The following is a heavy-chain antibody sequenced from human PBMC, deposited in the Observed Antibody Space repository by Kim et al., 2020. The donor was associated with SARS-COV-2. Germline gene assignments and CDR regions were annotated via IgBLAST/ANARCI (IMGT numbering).Heavy chain of an antibody. CDR2: INHSGST. J-gene: IGHJ4*02. V-gene: IGHV4-34*01. CDR3: ARGMGIAAAGKRGTYFDY. D-gene: IGHD6-13*01. Sequence: SETLSLTCAVYGGSFSGYYWSWIRQPPGKGLEWIGEINHSGSTNYNPSLKSRVTISVDTSKNQFSLKLSSVTAADTAVYYCARGMGIAAAGKRGTYFDYWGQGTLVTVSS. CDR1: GGSFSGYY.